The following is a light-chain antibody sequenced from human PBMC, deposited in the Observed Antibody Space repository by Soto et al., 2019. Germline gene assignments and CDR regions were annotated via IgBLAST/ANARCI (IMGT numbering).Light chain of an antibody. CDR3: QQTYSTPPT. J-gene: IGKJ1*01. Sequence: DIQMTQSPSSLSAYVGDRVTITCRASQSISTYLNWYQQKAGLAPKLLIYAASSLQSGVPSRFSGSGSGTDFTLTISSLQPEDFATYYCQQTYSTPPTFGQGTKVDIK. CDR1: QSISTY. CDR2: AAS. V-gene: IGKV1-39*01.